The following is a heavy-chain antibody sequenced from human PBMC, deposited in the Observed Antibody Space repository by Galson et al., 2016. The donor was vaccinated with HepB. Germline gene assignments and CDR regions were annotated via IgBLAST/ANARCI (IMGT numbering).Heavy chain of an antibody. CDR3: ARGVGEPQVFHY. J-gene: IGHJ4*02. CDR2: IIPIFGTP. D-gene: IGHD3-10*01. Sequence: SVKVSCKASGDTFSSSAVNWVRQAPGQGLEWMGGIIPIFGTPDYAQKFQGRVTITADESTSTAYMELSSLRSEDTAVYYCARGVGEPQVFHYWGQGTLVTVSS. V-gene: IGHV1-69*13. CDR1: GDTFSSSA.